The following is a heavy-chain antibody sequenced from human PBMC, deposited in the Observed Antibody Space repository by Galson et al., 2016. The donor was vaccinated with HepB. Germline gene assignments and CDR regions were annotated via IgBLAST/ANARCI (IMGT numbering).Heavy chain of an antibody. V-gene: IGHV3-23*01. D-gene: IGHD4-17*01. Sequence: SLRLSCAASGFPFSSYAMGWVRQAPGEGLAWVSTISGAGTASYAYSVKGRFTISRDNSKNTLDLQMDSLRVEDTALYFCFRVPRYYADYSSGVGDCWGQGTLLTVSS. CDR1: GFPFSSYA. CDR2: ISGAGTA. J-gene: IGHJ4*02. CDR3: FRVPRYYADYSSGVGDC.